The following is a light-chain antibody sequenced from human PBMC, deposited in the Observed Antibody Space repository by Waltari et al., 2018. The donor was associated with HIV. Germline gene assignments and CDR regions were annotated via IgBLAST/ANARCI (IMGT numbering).Light chain of an antibody. CDR3: MQVTQFPHT. J-gene: IGKJ2*01. CDR1: QSLVHADGSTY. CDR2: QTS. Sequence: DIVMTQTPLSSPVSLGQPASISCRSSQSLVHADGSTYFSWLQQRPGQPPRLLIYQTSNRFSGVPDRFSGSGAGTDFTLRISRVEPEDVGIYYCMQVTQFPHTFGQGTKLEIK. V-gene: IGKV2-24*01.